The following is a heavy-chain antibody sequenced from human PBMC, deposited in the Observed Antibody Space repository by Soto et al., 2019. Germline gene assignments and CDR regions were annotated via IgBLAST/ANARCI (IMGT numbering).Heavy chain of an antibody. CDR1: GFTFSSYA. CDR3: ARGFDCSGGSCYYYYYGMDV. J-gene: IGHJ6*02. D-gene: IGHD2-15*01. Sequence: GGSLRLSCAASGFTFSSYAMHWVRQAPGKGLEWVAVISYDGSNKYYADSVKGRFTISRDNSKNTLYLQMNSLRAEDAAVYYCARGFDCSGGSCYYYYYGMDVWGQGTTVTVSS. V-gene: IGHV3-30-3*01. CDR2: ISYDGSNK.